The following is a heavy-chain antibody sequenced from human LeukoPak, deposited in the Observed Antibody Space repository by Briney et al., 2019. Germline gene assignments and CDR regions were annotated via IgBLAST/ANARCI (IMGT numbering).Heavy chain of an antibody. Sequence: SETLSLTCAVYGGSFSGYYWSWIRQPPGKGLEWIGEINHSGSTNYNPSLKSRVTISVDTSKNQFSLKLSSVTAADTAVYYCARSIAGGYWGQGTLVTVSS. CDR3: ARSIAGGY. J-gene: IGHJ4*02. D-gene: IGHD6-6*01. CDR1: GGSFSGYY. CDR2: INHSGST. V-gene: IGHV4-34*01.